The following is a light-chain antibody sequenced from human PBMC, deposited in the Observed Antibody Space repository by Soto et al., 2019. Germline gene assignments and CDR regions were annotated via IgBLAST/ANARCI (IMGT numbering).Light chain of an antibody. CDR3: QTWGTGIRWV. J-gene: IGLJ3*02. Sequence: QSVLTQSPSASASLGASVKLTCTLSSGHSSYAIAWHQQQPEKGPRYLMKLNSDGSHSKGDGIPDRFSGSSSGAERYLTISSLQSEDEAEYYCQTWGTGIRWVFGGGTKLTVL. CDR1: SGHSSYA. CDR2: LNSDGSH. V-gene: IGLV4-69*01.